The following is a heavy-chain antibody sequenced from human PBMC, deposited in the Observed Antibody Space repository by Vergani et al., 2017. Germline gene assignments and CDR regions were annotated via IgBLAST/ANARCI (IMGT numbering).Heavy chain of an antibody. CDR2: IYPGDSDT. CDR3: ATYSSSWHSLYYYYGMDV. D-gene: IGHD6-13*01. V-gene: IGHV5-51*01. J-gene: IGHJ6*02. Sequence: EVQLVPSGAEVKKPGESLTISCKGSGYSFTSYWIGWVRQMPGKGLEWMGIIYPGDSDTRYSPSFQGQVTISADKSISTAYLQWSSLKASDTAMYDCATYSSSWHSLYYYYGMDVWGQGTTVTVSS. CDR1: GYSFTSYW.